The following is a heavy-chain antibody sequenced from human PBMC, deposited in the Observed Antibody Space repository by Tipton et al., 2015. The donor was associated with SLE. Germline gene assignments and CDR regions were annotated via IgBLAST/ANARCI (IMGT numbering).Heavy chain of an antibody. CDR3: AFPSPVLGCGSGGGFDF. CDR1: GGSISSYY. CDR2: IYYSGST. J-gene: IGHJ3*01. D-gene: IGHD6-25*01. Sequence: TLSLTCTVSGGSISSYYWSWIRQPPGKGLEWIGYIYYSGSTNYNPSLKSRVTISVDTSKNQFSLKLSSVTAADTAVYYCAFPSPVLGCGSGGGFDFWGQGTRDTVAS. V-gene: IGHV4-59*01.